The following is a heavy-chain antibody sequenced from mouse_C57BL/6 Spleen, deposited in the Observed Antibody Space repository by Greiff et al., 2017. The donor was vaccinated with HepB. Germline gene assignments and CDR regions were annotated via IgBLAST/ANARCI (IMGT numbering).Heavy chain of an antibody. CDR1: GYTFTSYW. Sequence: QVHVKQSGAELVKPGASVKLSCKASGYTFTSYWMQWVKQRPGQGLEWIGEIDPSDSYTNYNQKFKGKATLTVDTSSSTAYMQLSSLTSEDSAVYYCARRTWDYVWGQGTTLTVSS. CDR2: IDPSDSYT. CDR3: ARRTWDYV. V-gene: IGHV1-50*01. J-gene: IGHJ2*01. D-gene: IGHD1-1*02.